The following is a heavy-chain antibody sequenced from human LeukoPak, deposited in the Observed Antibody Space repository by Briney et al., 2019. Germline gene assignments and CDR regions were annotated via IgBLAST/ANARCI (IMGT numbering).Heavy chain of an antibody. CDR2: TYYRSKWYN. CDR3: ARGLSSSGWYDDDY. J-gene: IGHJ4*01. CDR1: GDSVSSNSAA. D-gene: IGHD6-19*01. V-gene: IGHV6-1*01. Sequence: SQTLSLTCAISGDSVSSNSAAWNWIRQSPSRGLEWLGRTYYRSKWYNDYAVSVKSRITINPDTSKNQFSLQLNSVTAADTAVYYCARGLSSSGWYDDDYWGQGTLVTVSS.